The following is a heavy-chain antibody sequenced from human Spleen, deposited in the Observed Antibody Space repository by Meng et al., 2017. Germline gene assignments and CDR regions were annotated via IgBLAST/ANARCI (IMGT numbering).Heavy chain of an antibody. CDR1: GVSFSDSD. J-gene: IGHJ4*02. CDR3: ATGAAAADH. V-gene: IGHV3-15*01. CDR2: IKRNSDGGTI. D-gene: IGHD6-13*01. Sequence: GESLKISCAVSGVSFSDSDIHWVRQAPGKGLEWVGRIKRNSDGGTIDYAAPVKGRFTISRDDSKNTLYLQMDSLITEDTAVYFCATGAAAADHWGQGTLVTVSS.